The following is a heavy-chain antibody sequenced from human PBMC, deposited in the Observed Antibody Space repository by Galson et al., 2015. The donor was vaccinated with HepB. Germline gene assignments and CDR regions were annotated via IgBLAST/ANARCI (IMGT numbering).Heavy chain of an antibody. Sequence: QSGAEVKEPGESLKISCKGSGYTFTAYWIGWVRQMPGKGLEWMAMIYAGDSDIKYSPSFQGQVTISVDKSISTAYLQWSTLKASDTAIYYCARKGGPDTFDIWGQGTMVTVSS. CDR1: GYTFTAYW. D-gene: IGHD3-16*01. J-gene: IGHJ3*02. CDR2: IYAGDSDI. V-gene: IGHV5-51*01. CDR3: ARKGGPDTFDI.